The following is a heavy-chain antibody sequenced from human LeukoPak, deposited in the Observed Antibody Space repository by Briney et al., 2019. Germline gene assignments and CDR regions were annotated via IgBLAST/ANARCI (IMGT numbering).Heavy chain of an antibody. Sequence: GGSLRLSCAASGFTFSTNYLSWVRQAPGKGLQWVSVISNGNNAYYADSLRGRFTISRDNAEKSLYVQMNSLRDEDTAVYYCARDSGVDAHIDYWGQGTLVTVSS. CDR1: GFTFSTNY. V-gene: IGHV3-53*01. J-gene: IGHJ4*02. CDR3: ARDSGVDAHIDY. D-gene: IGHD3-3*01. CDR2: ISNGNNA.